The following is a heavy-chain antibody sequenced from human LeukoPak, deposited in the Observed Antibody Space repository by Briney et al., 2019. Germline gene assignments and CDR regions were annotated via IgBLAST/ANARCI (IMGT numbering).Heavy chain of an antibody. J-gene: IGHJ5*02. CDR2: ISYTGST. CDR1: GGSISSSGYF. Sequence: SETLSLTCTVSGGSISSSGYFWVWLRQPPGKGLEWIGSISYTGSTFHNPSFKSRLTISRDTSKNQFSLRLSSVTAADTAVYYCARETTRYYFDPWGQGTLVTVSS. CDR3: ARETTRYYFDP. V-gene: IGHV4-39*07. D-gene: IGHD3-10*01.